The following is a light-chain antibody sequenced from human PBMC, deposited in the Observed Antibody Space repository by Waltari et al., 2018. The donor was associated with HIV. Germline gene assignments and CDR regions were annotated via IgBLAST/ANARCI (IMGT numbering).Light chain of an antibody. J-gene: IGLJ2*01. Sequence: QVVLTQSPSASASLGASVKITCTLSSGHTNYAIAWHQQQPEKGPRILMKVNSDGSLTKGDEIPDRFSGSASGPERSLTISSLQSEDEGDYYCQTWGAGIVVFGGGTKLSVL. CDR3: QTWGAGIVV. CDR1: SGHTNYA. CDR2: VNSDGSL. V-gene: IGLV4-69*01.